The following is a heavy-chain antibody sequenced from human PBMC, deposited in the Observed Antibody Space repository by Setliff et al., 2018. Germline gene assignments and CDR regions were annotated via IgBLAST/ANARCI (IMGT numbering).Heavy chain of an antibody. Sequence: SETLSLTCTVSGGSISSYYWSWIRQPAGKGLEWIGRIYTSGSTNYNPSLKSRVTMSVDTSKNQFSLKLSSVTAADTAVYYCARVSTVTTWPYYYYMDVWVKGTTVTVSS. CDR3: ARVSTVTTWPYYYYMDV. J-gene: IGHJ6*03. CDR1: GGSISSYY. V-gene: IGHV4-4*07. CDR2: IYTSGST. D-gene: IGHD4-4*01.